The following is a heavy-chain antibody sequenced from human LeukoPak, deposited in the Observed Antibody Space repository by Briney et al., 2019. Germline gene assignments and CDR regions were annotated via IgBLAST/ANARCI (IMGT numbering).Heavy chain of an antibody. V-gene: IGHV4-31*03. CDR2: IYYSGST. J-gene: IGHJ4*02. D-gene: IGHD4-23*01. Sequence: SETLSLTCTVSGGSISGGGYYWSWIRQHPGKGLEWIGYIYYSGSTYYNPSLKSRVTISVDTSKNQFSLKLSSVTAADTAVYYCARGTRGGDSYYFDYWGQGTLVTVSS. CDR3: ARGTRGGDSYYFDY. CDR1: GGSISGGGYY.